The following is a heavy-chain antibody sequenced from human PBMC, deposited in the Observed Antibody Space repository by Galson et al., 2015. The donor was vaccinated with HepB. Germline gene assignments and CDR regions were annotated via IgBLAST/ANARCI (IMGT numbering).Heavy chain of an antibody. Sequence: SLRLSCAASGFTFSDYYMSWIRQAPGKGLEWVSYITSSGSTIYYADSVKGRFTISRDNAKNSLYLQMNSLRVEDTAVYYCARVWTSSGWYSENYFDYRGQGTLVTASS. CDR3: ARVWTSSGWYSENYFDY. J-gene: IGHJ4*02. CDR2: ITSSGSTI. V-gene: IGHV3-11*01. CDR1: GFTFSDYY. D-gene: IGHD6-19*01.